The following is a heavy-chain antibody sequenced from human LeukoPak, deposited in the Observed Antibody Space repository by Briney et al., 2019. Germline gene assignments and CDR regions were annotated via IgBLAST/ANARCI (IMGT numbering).Heavy chain of an antibody. D-gene: IGHD6-13*01. J-gene: IGHJ4*02. CDR1: GGSIISGN. CDR2: ISRNSRYI. CDR3: ARVAEAAAFDS. V-gene: IGHV3-21*06. Sequence: NPSGTLSLTCAVSGGSIISGNWWSWVRQAPGKGLEWVSSISRNSRYIYYADSMRGRFTISRDNAKNSLYLQMNSLKPEDTAVYYCARVAEAAAFDSWGQGTLVTVSS.